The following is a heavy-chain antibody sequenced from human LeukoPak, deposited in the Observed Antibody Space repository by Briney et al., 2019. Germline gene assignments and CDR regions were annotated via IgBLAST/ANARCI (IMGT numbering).Heavy chain of an antibody. Sequence: GGSLRLSCAASGFTFSSYSMNWVRQAPGKGLEWVANIKQDGSEKYYVDSVKGRFTISRDNAKNSLYLQMNSLRVEDTAVYYCARTRNWNDFDYWGQGTLVTVSS. CDR3: ARTRNWNDFDY. J-gene: IGHJ4*02. V-gene: IGHV3-7*03. CDR1: GFTFSSYS. CDR2: IKQDGSEK. D-gene: IGHD1-1*01.